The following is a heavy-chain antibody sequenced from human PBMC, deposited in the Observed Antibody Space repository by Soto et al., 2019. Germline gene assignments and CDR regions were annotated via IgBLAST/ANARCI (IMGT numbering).Heavy chain of an antibody. Sequence: PVGSLRLSCASSVCTFSSYSMNCVRHAPGKWLEWVSSISSSSSYIYYADSVKGRFTISRDNAKNSLYLQMNSLRAEDTAVYYCATDHYQEFWGQGTTVIVSS. CDR1: VCTFSSYS. J-gene: IGHJ6*01. CDR2: ISSSSSYI. V-gene: IGHV3-21*01. D-gene: IGHD2-2*01. CDR3: ATDHYQEF.